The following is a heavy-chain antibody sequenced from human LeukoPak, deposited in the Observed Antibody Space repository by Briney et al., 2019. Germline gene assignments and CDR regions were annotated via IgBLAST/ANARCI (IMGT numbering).Heavy chain of an antibody. CDR3: ARGTLTGRYCSGGSCRYANYYYYMDV. V-gene: IGHV4-59*12. J-gene: IGHJ6*03. CDR2: IYYSGST. CDR1: GGSISSYY. Sequence: SETLSLTCTVSGGSISSYYWSWIRQPPGKGLEWIGYIYYSGSTNYNPSLKSRVTISVDTSKNQFSLKLSSVTAADTAVYYCARGTLTGRYCSGGSCRYANYYYYMDVWGKGTTVTISS. D-gene: IGHD2-15*01.